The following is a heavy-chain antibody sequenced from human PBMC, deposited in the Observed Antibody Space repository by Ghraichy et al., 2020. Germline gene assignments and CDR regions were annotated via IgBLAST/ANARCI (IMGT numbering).Heavy chain of an antibody. J-gene: IGHJ6*02. CDR1: GFTFSSYW. V-gene: IGHV3-7*03. D-gene: IGHD3-3*01. CDR2: IKQDGSEK. Sequence: GGSLRLSCAASGFTFSSYWMSWVRQAPGKGLEWVANIKQDGSEKYYVDSVKGRFTISRDNAKNSLYLQMNSLRAEDTAVYYCARVGGYDFWSGTLDYYYYGMDVWGQGTTVTVSS. CDR3: ARVGGYDFWSGTLDYYYYGMDV.